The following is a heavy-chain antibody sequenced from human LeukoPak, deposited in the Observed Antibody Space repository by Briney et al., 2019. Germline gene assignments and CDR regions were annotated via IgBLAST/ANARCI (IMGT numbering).Heavy chain of an antibody. CDR2: INQGGTEK. V-gene: IGHV3-7*01. CDR3: ARDGPPAGLYFDN. CDR1: GFTFNTFW. Sequence: PGGSLRLSCAASGFTFNTFWMNWVRQAPGKGLERVASINQGGTEKYYVDSVKGRFTISRDNAKNSLYLQMYSLKAEVTAVYYCARDGPPAGLYFDNWGQGTLVTVSS. J-gene: IGHJ4*02. D-gene: IGHD2-2*01.